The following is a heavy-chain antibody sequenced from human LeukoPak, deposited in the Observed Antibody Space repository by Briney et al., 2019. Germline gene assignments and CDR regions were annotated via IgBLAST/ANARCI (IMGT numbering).Heavy chain of an antibody. V-gene: IGHV3-23*01. CDR3: ASTSGMDV. D-gene: IGHD2-8*01. CDR1: GFTFSSYA. J-gene: IGHJ6*02. CDR2: ISGSGGST. Sequence: GGSLRLSCAASGFTFSSYAMSWVRQAPGKGPEWVSAISGSGGSTYYADSVKGRFTISRDNAKNSLYLQMNSLRAEDTAVYYCASTSGMDVWGQGTTVTVSS.